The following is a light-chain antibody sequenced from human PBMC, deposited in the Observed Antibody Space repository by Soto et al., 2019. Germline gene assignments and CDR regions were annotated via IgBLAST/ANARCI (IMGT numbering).Light chain of an antibody. V-gene: IGLV2-11*01. CDR1: SSDVGGYNY. J-gene: IGLJ1*01. CDR2: DVN. Sequence: QSALTQSRSVSGSPGQSVTISCTGTSSDVGGYNYVSWYQQHPGKAPKLMIYDVNKRPSGVPDRFSGSKSGNTASLTISGLQAEDEADYYCCSYAGSYSLVFGTGT. CDR3: CSYAGSYSLV.